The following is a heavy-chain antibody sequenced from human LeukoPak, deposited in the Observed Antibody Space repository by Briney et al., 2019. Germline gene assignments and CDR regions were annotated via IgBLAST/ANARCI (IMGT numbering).Heavy chain of an antibody. Sequence: ASVNVSCTVSGYTLTELSMHWVRQAPGTGLEGMGGFDPEDGETIYAQKFQGRVTMTEDTSTDTAYMELSSLRSEDTAVYYCATVGEGFDYWGQGTLVTVSS. CDR3: ATVGEGFDY. J-gene: IGHJ4*02. V-gene: IGHV1-24*01. CDR2: FDPEDGET. D-gene: IGHD3-10*01. CDR1: GYTLTELS.